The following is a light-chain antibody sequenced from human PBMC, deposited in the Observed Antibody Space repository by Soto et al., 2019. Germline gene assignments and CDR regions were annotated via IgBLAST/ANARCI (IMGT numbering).Light chain of an antibody. J-gene: IGLJ1*01. Sequence: QSVLTQPPSVSGAPGQRVTISCTGSSSNIGAGYDVHWYQQLPGTAPKLLIYGNSNRPSGVPDRFSGSKSGTSASLAITGLQADDDADYYCQSSDSSLSAPYVFGTGTKVTVL. V-gene: IGLV1-40*01. CDR1: SSNIGAGYD. CDR3: QSSDSSLSAPYV. CDR2: GNS.